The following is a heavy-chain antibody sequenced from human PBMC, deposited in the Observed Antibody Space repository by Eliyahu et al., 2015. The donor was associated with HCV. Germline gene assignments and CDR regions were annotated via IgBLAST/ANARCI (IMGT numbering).Heavy chain of an antibody. CDR1: GLTFSDYS. Sequence: EVQLVESGGGLVQPGGSLRLSCAASGLTFSDYSMNWVRQAPGKGLEWVSYISSRSSTIYYADSVKGRFTISRDNAKNSLYLQMNSLRDEDTAVYYCASLTSDSSVRKDDYWGQGTLVTVSS. CDR3: ASLTSDSSVRKDDY. V-gene: IGHV3-48*02. J-gene: IGHJ4*02. CDR2: ISSRSSTI. D-gene: IGHD3-22*01.